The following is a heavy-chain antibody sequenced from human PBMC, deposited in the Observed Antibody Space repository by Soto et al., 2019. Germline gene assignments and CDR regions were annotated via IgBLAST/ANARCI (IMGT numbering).Heavy chain of an antibody. CDR2: ISGSGFKK. J-gene: IGHJ5*02. V-gene: IGHV3-23*01. Sequence: GGSLRLSCAASGFIFENFGMSWVRQAPGKGLVWISSISGSGFKKYYADSVKGRFTISRDNSKSTVYLELNNLSAEDTAVYHCAKNQGVELVPLATVDWFDPWGQGSVVTVSS. CDR3: AKNQGVELVPLATVDWFDP. D-gene: IGHD1-26*01. CDR1: GFIFENFG.